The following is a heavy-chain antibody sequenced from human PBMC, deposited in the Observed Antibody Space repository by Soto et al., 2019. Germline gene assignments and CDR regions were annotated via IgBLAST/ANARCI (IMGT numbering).Heavy chain of an antibody. D-gene: IGHD2-2*01. CDR2: ISYDGSNK. V-gene: IGHV3-30*18. CDR1: GFTFSSYG. J-gene: IGHJ6*02. CDR3: AKDLAAGTSEVGMDV. Sequence: GGSLRLSCAASGFTFSSYGMHWVRQAPGKGLEWVAVISYDGSNKYYADSVKGRFTISRDNSKNTLYLQMNSLRAEDTAVYYCAKDLAAGTSEVGMDVWGQGTTVTVSS.